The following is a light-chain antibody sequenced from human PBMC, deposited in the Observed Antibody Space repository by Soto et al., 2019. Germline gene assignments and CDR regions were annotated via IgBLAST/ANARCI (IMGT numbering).Light chain of an antibody. CDR3: QQSYVPPPT. CDR1: QTTSVY. Sequence: DVQLTQSPSSLSASLGDRVTITCRASQTTSVYLNWYQQTPGKAPRLLIYAASSLQSGVPSRFSGSRFGTEFTLTISGLQPEDCASYYCQQSYVPPPTFGQGTKVECK. V-gene: IGKV1-39*01. CDR2: AAS. J-gene: IGKJ1*01.